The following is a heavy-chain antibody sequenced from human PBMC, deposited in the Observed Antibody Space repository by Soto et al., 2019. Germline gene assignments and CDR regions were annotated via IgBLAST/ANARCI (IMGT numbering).Heavy chain of an antibody. V-gene: IGHV5-51*01. CDR1: GYSFTSYW. CDR2: IYPGDSDT. CDR3: ARLDGWGGYDFDGIDY. Sequence: GESLKISCKGSGYSFTSYWIGWVRQMPGKGLEWMGIIYPGDSDTRYSPSFQGQVTISADKSISTAYLQWSSLKASDTAMYYCARLDGWGGYDFDGIDYWGQGTLVTVSS. J-gene: IGHJ4*02. D-gene: IGHD5-12*01.